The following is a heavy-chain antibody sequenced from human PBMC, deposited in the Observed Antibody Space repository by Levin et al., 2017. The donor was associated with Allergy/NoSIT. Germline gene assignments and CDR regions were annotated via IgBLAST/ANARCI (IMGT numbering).Heavy chain of an antibody. CDR2: IIPIFGTA. Sequence: KISCKASGGTFSSYAISWVRQAPGQGLEWMGGIIPIFGTANYAQKFQGRVTITADESTSTAYMELSSLRSEDTAVYYCARGGRITMIVVVITDYYYYGMDVWGQGTTVTVSS. J-gene: IGHJ6*02. D-gene: IGHD3-22*01. V-gene: IGHV1-69*01. CDR3: ARGGRITMIVVVITDYYYYGMDV. CDR1: GGTFSSYA.